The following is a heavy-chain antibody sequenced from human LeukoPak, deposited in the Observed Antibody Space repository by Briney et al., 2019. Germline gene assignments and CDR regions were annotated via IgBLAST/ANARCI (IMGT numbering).Heavy chain of an antibody. Sequence: GGSLRPSCAASGFIVSSNYMSWVRQAPGKGLEWVSVIYSGDSTYYTDSVKGRFTISRDNAKNSLFLLVNSLRAEDTAVYYCAKRTGVTELHFDHWGQGTLVTVSS. D-gene: IGHD1-7*01. V-gene: IGHV3-66*04. CDR2: IYSGDST. CDR1: GFIVSSNY. CDR3: AKRTGVTELHFDH. J-gene: IGHJ4*02.